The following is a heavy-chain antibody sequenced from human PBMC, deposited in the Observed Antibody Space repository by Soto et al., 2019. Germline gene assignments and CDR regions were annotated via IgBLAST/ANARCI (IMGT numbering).Heavy chain of an antibody. Sequence: PRLSCAASGSTFDDYAMHWVRQPPGKGLEWVSGISWNSAAIGYADSVRGRFSISRDNAKNSLYLQMNSLRAEDTALYYCAKGPYDSSGYYNFDYWGQGTLVTVSS. CDR1: GSTFDDYA. J-gene: IGHJ4*02. CDR3: AKGPYDSSGYYNFDY. D-gene: IGHD3-22*01. CDR2: ISWNSAAI. V-gene: IGHV3-9*01.